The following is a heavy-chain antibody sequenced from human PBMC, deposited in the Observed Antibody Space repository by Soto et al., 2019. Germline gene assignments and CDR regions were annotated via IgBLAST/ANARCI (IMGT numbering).Heavy chain of an antibody. J-gene: IGHJ6*02. V-gene: IGHV6-1*01. CDR2: TYYRSKWYN. Sequence: SQTLSLTCAISGDSVSSNSAAWNWIRQSPSRGLEWLGRTYYRSKWYNDYAVSVKSRITINPDTSKNQFSLQLNPVTPEDTAVYYCARDNQGSPASDYYYYGMDVWGQGTTVTVS. CDR1: GDSVSSNSAA. D-gene: IGHD3-3*01. CDR3: ARDNQGSPASDYYYYGMDV.